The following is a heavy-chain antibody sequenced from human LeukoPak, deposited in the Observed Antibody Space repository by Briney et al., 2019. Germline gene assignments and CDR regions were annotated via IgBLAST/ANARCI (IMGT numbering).Heavy chain of an antibody. CDR2: MNPNSGNT. CDR1: GYTFTSYD. D-gene: IGHD2-2*01. CDR3: AGGAVVPAAMSPYYYYGMDV. V-gene: IGHV1-8*01. J-gene: IGHJ6*02. Sequence: EASVKVSCKASGYTFTSYDINWVRQATGQGLEWMGWMNPNSGNTGYAQKFQGRVTMTRNTSISTAYMELSSLGSEDTAVYYCAGGAVVPAAMSPYYYYGMDVWGQGTTVTVSS.